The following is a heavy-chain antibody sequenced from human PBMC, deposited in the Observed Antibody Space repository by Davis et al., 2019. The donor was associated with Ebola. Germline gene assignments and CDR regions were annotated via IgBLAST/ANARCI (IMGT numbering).Heavy chain of an antibody. D-gene: IGHD5-24*01. CDR2: VYRDGTT. CDR1: GFTFSSYW. J-gene: IGHJ4*02. CDR3: ARGDGYNFWDY. Sequence: PGGSLRLSCAASGFTFSSYWMHWVRQAPGKGLVWVSVVYRDGTTYYSDSVKGRFTISRDISKNTLSLQMNSLRAEDTAVYYCARGDGYNFWDYWGQGTLVTVSS. V-gene: IGHV3-53*01.